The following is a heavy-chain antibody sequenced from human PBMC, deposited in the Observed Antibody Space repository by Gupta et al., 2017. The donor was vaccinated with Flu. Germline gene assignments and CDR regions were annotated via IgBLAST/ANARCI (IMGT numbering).Heavy chain of an antibody. D-gene: IGHD6-13*01. J-gene: IGHJ4*02. Sequence: APGKGLEWIGRIKSKIDGGTTDYAAPVKGRFTISRDDSKNTLYLQMNSLKNEDTAVYYCTTDQPYSSSRFDYWGQGTLVTVSS. CDR2: IKSKIDGGTT. V-gene: IGHV3-15*01. CDR3: TTDQPYSSSRFDY.